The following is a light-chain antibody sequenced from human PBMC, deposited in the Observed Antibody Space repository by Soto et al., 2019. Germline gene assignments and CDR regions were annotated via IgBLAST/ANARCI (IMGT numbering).Light chain of an antibody. V-gene: IGLV2-14*01. CDR2: DVS. J-gene: IGLJ2*01. Sequence: QSALTQPASVSGSPGQSITISCTGTSSDVGSYNYVSWYQQNPGKAPKLIIHDVSNRPSGVSNRFSGTKSGNAASLTISGLQDEDEANYYCSSYTSTNTLIFGGGTKLTVL. CDR1: SSDVGSYNY. CDR3: SSYTSTNTLI.